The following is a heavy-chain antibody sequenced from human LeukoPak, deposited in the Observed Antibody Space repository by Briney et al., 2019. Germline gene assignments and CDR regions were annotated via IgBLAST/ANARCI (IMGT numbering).Heavy chain of an antibody. D-gene: IGHD3-10*01. V-gene: IGHV3-11*01. CDR1: GFTFSDYY. CDR3: ARCITMVRGVFDY. J-gene: IGHJ4*02. CDR2: ISSSGSTI. Sequence: PGGSLRLSCAASGFTFSDYYMSWIRQAPGKGLEWVSYISSSGSTIYYADSVKGRFTVSRDNAKNSLYLQMNSLRAEDTAVYYCARCITMVRGVFDYWGQGTLVTVSS.